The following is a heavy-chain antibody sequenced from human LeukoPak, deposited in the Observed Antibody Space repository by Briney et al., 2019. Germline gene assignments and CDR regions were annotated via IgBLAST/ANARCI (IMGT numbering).Heavy chain of an antibody. CDR1: GGSISSGNYY. CDR2: IYSSGST. J-gene: IGHJ6*03. CDR3: AKVGWERRETYYYYYMDV. Sequence: SETLSLTCTVFGGSISSGNYYWSWIRQPAGKGLEWIGHIYSSGSTNYNPSLKSRVTISVDTSKNQFSLRLSSVTAADTAVYCCAKVGWERRETYYYYYMDVWGKGTTVTVSS. V-gene: IGHV4-61*09. D-gene: IGHD1-1*01.